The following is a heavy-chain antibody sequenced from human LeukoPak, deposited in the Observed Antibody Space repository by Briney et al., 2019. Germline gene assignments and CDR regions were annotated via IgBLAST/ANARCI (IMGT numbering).Heavy chain of an antibody. CDR2: ISAYNGNT. CDR1: GYTFTSYG. D-gene: IGHD2-21*01. V-gene: IGHV1-18*01. CDR3: ASMLAYCGGDCPSHYYYYYYIDV. J-gene: IGHJ6*03. Sequence: ASVKVSCKASGYTFTSYGISWVRQAPGQGLEWMGWISAYNGNTNYAQKLQGRVTMTTDTSTSTAYMELRSLRSDDTAVYYCASMLAYCGGDCPSHYYYYYYIDVWGKGTTVTVSS.